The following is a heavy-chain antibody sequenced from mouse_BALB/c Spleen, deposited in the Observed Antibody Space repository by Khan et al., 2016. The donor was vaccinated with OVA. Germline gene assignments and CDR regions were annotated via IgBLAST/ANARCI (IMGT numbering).Heavy chain of an antibody. CDR2: VTYSGNT. J-gene: IGHJ4*01. V-gene: IGHV3-8*02. CDR3: ARSYGSWTMDY. D-gene: IGHD1-1*01. CDR1: GDSITSGF. Sequence: EVQLQESGPNLVKPSQTLSLTCSVTGDSITSGFWNWIRKFPGNKFEYMGYVTYSGNTYYNPSLKSRISFTRDKSKSQYYLHLNSVTTEDTATYFCARSYGSWTMDYWGQGTSVTVSS.